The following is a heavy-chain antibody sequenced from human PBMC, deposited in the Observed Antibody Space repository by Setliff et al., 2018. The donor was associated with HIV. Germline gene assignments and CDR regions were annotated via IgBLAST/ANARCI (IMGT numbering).Heavy chain of an antibody. CDR2: ITDGGDT. D-gene: IGHD2-2*01. J-gene: IGHJ6*02. V-gene: IGHV4-34*01. CDR1: GGSLDNYY. Sequence: PSETLSLTCAVYGGSLDNYYWTWIRQPPGRGLEWIGEITDGGDTAYNSSLQSRLTISLDTSKKQFALKLHSMTAADTAVYYCARGSSCSSSSCYLYYYYYYGVDVWGPGTAGTAP. CDR3: ARGSSCSSSSCYLYYYYYYGVDV.